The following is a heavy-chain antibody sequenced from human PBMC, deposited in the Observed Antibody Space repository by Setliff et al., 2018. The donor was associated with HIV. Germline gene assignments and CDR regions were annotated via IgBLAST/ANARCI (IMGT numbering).Heavy chain of an antibody. D-gene: IGHD3-22*01. Sequence: SETLSLTCAVSGYSISSGYYWGWIRPPPGKGLEWIGNIYHSGSMYYNPSLKSRATISVDTSKNQFSLKLTSVTAADTAVYYCARVETMIVLIEGAFDIWGQGAMVTVSS. V-gene: IGHV4-38-2*01. CDR1: GYSISSGYY. CDR2: IYHSGSM. CDR3: ARVETMIVLIEGAFDI. J-gene: IGHJ3*02.